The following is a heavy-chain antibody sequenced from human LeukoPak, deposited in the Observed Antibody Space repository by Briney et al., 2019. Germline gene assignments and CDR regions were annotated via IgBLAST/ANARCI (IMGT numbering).Heavy chain of an antibody. Sequence: GGSLRLSCATSGFMFSTYAMSWVRQAPGKGLEWVSIISGSGERAYYADSVKGRFTVSRDNSKNTLYLQMKSLRAEDTAIYYCVSQSFSGSDNYYFDYWGQGTLVAVSS. CDR3: VSQSFSGSDNYYFDY. J-gene: IGHJ4*02. CDR1: GFMFSTYA. V-gene: IGHV3-23*01. D-gene: IGHD1-26*01. CDR2: ISGSGERA.